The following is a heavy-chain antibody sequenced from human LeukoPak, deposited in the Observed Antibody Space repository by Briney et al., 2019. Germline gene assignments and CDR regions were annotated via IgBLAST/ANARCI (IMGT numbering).Heavy chain of an antibody. Sequence: GGSLRLSCVGSGFTFSNYWMSWVRQAPGKGLEWVANIKKDGSETHYVDSVKGRFTISRDNSNNTLHLQMNSLRPDDSALYYCAREDNPLWFDPWGQGTLVTVSS. CDR1: GFTFSNYW. J-gene: IGHJ5*02. CDR3: AREDNPLWFDP. D-gene: IGHD1-1*01. V-gene: IGHV3-7*01. CDR2: IKKDGSET.